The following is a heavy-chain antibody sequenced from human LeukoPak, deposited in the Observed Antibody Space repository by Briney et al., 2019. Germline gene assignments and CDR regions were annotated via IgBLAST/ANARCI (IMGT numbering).Heavy chain of an antibody. CDR3: ARNSDYYDSTYFDY. V-gene: IGHV3-21*01. Sequence: GGSLRLSCAASGFTFSSSSMNWVRQAPGKGLEWVSSISSSSSYIYYADSVKGRFTISRDNAKNSLYLQMNSLRAEDTAVYYCARNSDYYDSTYFDYWGQGTLVTVSS. J-gene: IGHJ4*02. CDR1: GFTFSSSS. D-gene: IGHD3-22*01. CDR2: ISSSSSYI.